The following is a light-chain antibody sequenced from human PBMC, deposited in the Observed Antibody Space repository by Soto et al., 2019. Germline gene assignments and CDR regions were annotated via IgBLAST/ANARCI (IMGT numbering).Light chain of an antibody. CDR1: QSIRTD. CDR2: SAS. V-gene: IGKV3-15*01. CDR3: QQYNKWPQWT. J-gene: IGKJ1*01. Sequence: EIEMTQSPATLSLSPGERATLSCRASQSIRTDLAWYQQKPGQAPSLLIFSASTRATGVPARFSGSGSGTEFTLTISSLQSEDFAVYYCQQYNKWPQWTFGQGTKVDIK.